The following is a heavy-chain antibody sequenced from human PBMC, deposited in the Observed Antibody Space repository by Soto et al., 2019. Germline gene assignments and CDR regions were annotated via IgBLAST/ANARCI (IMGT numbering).Heavy chain of an antibody. CDR3: AKVYRSSWYENWFAP. CDR1: GFTFSSYA. Sequence: EVQLLESGGGLVQPGGSLRLSCAASGFTFSSYAMSWVRQAPGKGLEWVSAISGSGGSTYYADSVKGRFTISRDNSKNTLYLQMSSLRAEDTAVDYCAKVYRSSWYENWFAPWGQGTLVTVSS. D-gene: IGHD6-13*01. J-gene: IGHJ5*02. CDR2: ISGSGGST. V-gene: IGHV3-23*01.